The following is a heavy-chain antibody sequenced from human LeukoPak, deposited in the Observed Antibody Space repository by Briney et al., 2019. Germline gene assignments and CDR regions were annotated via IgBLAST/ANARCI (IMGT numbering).Heavy chain of an antibody. D-gene: IGHD4-23*01. J-gene: IGHJ4*02. Sequence: PSETLSLTCTVSGGSISSYYWSWIRQPPGKGLEWIGYIYHSGSTNYNPSLKSRVTISVDTSKNQFSLKLSSVTAADTAVYYCARTTTVAPDYWGQGTLVTVSS. V-gene: IGHV4-59*01. CDR1: GGSISSYY. CDR3: ARTTTVAPDY. CDR2: IYHSGST.